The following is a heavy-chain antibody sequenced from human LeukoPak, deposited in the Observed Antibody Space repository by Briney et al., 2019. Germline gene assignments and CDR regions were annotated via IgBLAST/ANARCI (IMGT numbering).Heavy chain of an antibody. J-gene: IGHJ4*02. V-gene: IGHV3-23*01. CDR1: GFTFSSYA. Sequence: GGSLRLSCAASGFTFSSYAVSWVRQAPGKGPEWVSAISGSGGSTYYADSVKGRFTISRDNSKNTLYLQMNSLRAEDTAVYYCAKKYYYDSSGYYYITAHFDYWGQGTLVTVSS. D-gene: IGHD3-22*01. CDR2: ISGSGGST. CDR3: AKKYYYDSSGYYYITAHFDY.